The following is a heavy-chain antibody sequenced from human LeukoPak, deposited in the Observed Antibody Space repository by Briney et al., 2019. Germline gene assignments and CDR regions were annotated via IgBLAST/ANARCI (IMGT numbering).Heavy chain of an antibody. J-gene: IGHJ3*02. CDR3: ARDDAFDI. CDR2: IYYSGST. V-gene: IGHV4-61*01. Sequence: SETLSLTCTVSGGSFSSGSYYWSWIRQPPGKGLEWIGYIYYSGSTNYNPSLKSRVTISVDTSKNQFSLKLSSVTAADTAVYYCARDDAFDIWGQGTMVTVSS. CDR1: GGSFSSGSYY.